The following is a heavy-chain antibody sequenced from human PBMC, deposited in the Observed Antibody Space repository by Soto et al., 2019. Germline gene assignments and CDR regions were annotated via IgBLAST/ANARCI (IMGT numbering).Heavy chain of an antibody. J-gene: IGHJ4*02. CDR1: GFTFSDFA. D-gene: IGHD2-21*01. Sequence: ESGGGSVHPGESLRLSCAASGFTFSDFAMAWVRQAPGKGLEWVSSASASGSGTYYADSVKGRFTISRDNSKNTLFLHMTNLRAGDTALYFCAKGRPGVAAAPDYWGQGTLVTVSS. CDR3: AKGRPGVAAAPDY. V-gene: IGHV3-23*01. CDR2: ASASGSGT.